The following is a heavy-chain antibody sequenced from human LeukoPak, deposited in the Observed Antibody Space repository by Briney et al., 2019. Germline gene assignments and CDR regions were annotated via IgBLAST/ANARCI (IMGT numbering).Heavy chain of an antibody. Sequence: GESLRLSCAASGFTFSSYGMHWVRQAPGKGLEWVAFIRYDGSNKYYADSVKGRFTISRDNSKNTLYLQMNSLRAEDTAVYYCARDPGITMIGNAFDIWGQGTMVTGSS. D-gene: IGHD3-22*01. CDR3: ARDPGITMIGNAFDI. V-gene: IGHV3-30*02. CDR2: IRYDGSNK. J-gene: IGHJ3*02. CDR1: GFTFSSYG.